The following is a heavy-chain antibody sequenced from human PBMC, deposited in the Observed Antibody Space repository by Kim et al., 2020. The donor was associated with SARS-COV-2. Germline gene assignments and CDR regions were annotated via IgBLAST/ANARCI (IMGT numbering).Heavy chain of an antibody. D-gene: IGHD3-22*01. J-gene: IGHJ4*02. CDR2: IYYSGTT. V-gene: IGHV4-59*13. CDR3: ARATYYYETSGYLYYVDY. CDR1: GGSISTYY. Sequence: SETLSLTCTVSGGSISTYYWSWIRQPPGKGLEWIGYIYYSGTTNYNPSLKSRVTMSLDTSKNQFSLKLTSVTAAETAVYYCARATYYYETSGYLYYVDYWGQGTLVTVSS.